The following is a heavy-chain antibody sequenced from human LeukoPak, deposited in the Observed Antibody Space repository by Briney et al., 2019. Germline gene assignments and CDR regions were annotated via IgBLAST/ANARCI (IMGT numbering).Heavy chain of an antibody. V-gene: IGHV4-61*02. CDR3: AQATWSGYHDAFDI. J-gene: IGHJ3*02. D-gene: IGHD3-3*01. Sequence: SQTLSLTCTVSGGSISSGSYYWSWIRQPAGKGLEWIGRIYTSGSTNYNLSLKSRVTISVDTSKNQFSLKLSSVTAADTAVYYCAQATWSGYHDAFDIWGQGTMVTVSS. CDR1: GGSISSGSYY. CDR2: IYTSGST.